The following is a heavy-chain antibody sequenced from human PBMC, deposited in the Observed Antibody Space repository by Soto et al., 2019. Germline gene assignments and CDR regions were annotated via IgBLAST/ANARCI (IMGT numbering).Heavy chain of an antibody. Sequence: QVQLVQSGAEVKKPGSSVKVSCKASGGTFSSYTISWVRQAPGQGLEWMGRIIPILGIANYAQKFQGRVTITADKSTSNAYMELSSLRSEDTAVYYCARGALGYCSSTSCYENWFDPWGQGTLVTVSS. D-gene: IGHD2-2*01. V-gene: IGHV1-69*02. CDR3: ARGALGYCSSTSCYENWFDP. CDR1: GGTFSSYT. J-gene: IGHJ5*02. CDR2: IIPILGIA.